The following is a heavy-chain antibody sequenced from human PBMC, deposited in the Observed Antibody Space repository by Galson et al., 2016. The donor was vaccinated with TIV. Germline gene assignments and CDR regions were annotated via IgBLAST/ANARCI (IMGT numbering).Heavy chain of an antibody. V-gene: IGHV4-59*01. CDR2: MSYNGNA. CDR1: NGSINGYY. D-gene: IGHD3-16*01. CDR3: ARGLWDSRFDY. Sequence: ETLSLTCTVANGSINGYYWGWIRQPPGKGLEWIGYMSYNGNANYNPSLKSRVTISIDTSKNQFSLKMSSVTAADTAVYYRARGLWDSRFDYWGQGTLVTVSS. J-gene: IGHJ4*02.